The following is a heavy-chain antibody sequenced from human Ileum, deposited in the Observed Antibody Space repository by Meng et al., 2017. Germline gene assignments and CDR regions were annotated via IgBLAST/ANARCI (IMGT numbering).Heavy chain of an antibody. CDR3: ARFCSGGRCPEY. CDR1: GDSMSGFY. D-gene: IGHD2-15*01. V-gene: IGHV4-59*01. Sequence: SETLSLTCTVSGDSMSGFYWTWIRQPPGKGLEWIGNIHYTGSTTDYSPSLKSRVTISIDTSKSQFSLNLNSVTAADTAIYYGARFCSGGRCPEYWGQGTLVTVSS. J-gene: IGHJ4*02. CDR2: IHYTGST.